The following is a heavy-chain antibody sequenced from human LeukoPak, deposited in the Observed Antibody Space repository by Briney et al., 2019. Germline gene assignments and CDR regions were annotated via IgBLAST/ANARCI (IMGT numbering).Heavy chain of an antibody. J-gene: IGHJ4*02. CDR3: AKVSGWKYHLPTVDY. V-gene: IGHV3-23*01. CDR2: ISGSGGST. CDR1: GFTFSSYA. D-gene: IGHD2-2*01. Sequence: GGSLRLSCAASGFTFSSYAMSWVRQAPGKGLEWVSAISGSGGSTYYADSVKGRFTISRDNSKNTLYLQMNSLRAEDTAVYYFAKVSGWKYHLPTVDYWGQGTLVTVSS.